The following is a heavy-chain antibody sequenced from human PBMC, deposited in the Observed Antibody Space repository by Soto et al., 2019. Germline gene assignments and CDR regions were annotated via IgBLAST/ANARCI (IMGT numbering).Heavy chain of an antibody. Sequence: XETLSLTCAVYGWSFSGYYWSWIRQPPGKGLEWIGEINHSGSTNYNPSLKSRVTISVDTSKNQFSLKLSSVTAADTAVYYCARGPALSSSYLYYFDYWGQGTLVTVSS. CDR3: ARGPALSSSYLYYFDY. J-gene: IGHJ4*02. D-gene: IGHD6-13*01. V-gene: IGHV4-34*01. CDR2: INHSGST. CDR1: GWSFSGYY.